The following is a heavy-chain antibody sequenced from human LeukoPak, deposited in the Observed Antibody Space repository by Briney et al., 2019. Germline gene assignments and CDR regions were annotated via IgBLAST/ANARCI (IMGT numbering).Heavy chain of an antibody. CDR2: INHSGST. Sequence: SETLSLTCAVYGGSFSGYYWSWIRQSPGKGLEWIGEINHSGSTNYNPSLKSRVTISVDTSKNQFSLKLSSVTAADTAVYYCARGRFLEWSHYFYYYGMDVWGQGTTVTVSS. J-gene: IGHJ6*02. CDR3: ARGRFLEWSHYFYYYGMDV. CDR1: GGSFSGYY. V-gene: IGHV4-34*01. D-gene: IGHD3-3*01.